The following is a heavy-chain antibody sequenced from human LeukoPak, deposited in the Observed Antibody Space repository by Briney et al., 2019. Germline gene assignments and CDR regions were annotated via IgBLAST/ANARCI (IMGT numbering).Heavy chain of an antibody. D-gene: IGHD3-22*01. Sequence: SETLSLTCPLSGASITRGNYYWVWIRQPAGKGLEWIGRIYTSGSKNYNPSLNSRVTIPVDTSKNQFSLRLSAVTAGDTAVYYCAREDTLEGYFVGPSYWGQGTRVPVSS. CDR2: IYTSGSK. CDR3: AREDTLEGYFVGPSY. CDR1: GASITRGNYY. J-gene: IGHJ4*02. V-gene: IGHV4-61*02.